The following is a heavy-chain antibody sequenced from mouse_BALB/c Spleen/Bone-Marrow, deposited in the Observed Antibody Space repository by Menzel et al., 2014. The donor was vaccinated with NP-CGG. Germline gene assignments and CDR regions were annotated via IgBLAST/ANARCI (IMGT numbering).Heavy chain of an antibody. V-gene: IGHV14-3*02. CDR3: ARYSYGSRGYYFDY. CDR2: IDPANGNT. CDR1: GFNIKDTY. J-gene: IGHJ2*01. D-gene: IGHD1-1*01. Sequence: EVLGVESGAELVKPGASVKLSCTASGFNIKDTYMHWVKQRPEQGLEWIGKIDPANGNTKYDPKFQGKATITADTSSNTAYLQLSSLTSEDTAVYYCARYSYGSRGYYFDYWGQGTTLTVSS.